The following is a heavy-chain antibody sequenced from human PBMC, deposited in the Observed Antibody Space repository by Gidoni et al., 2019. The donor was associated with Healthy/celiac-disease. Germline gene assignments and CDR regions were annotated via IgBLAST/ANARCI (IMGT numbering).Heavy chain of an antibody. CDR3: ARDQGDYYYYYGMDV. CDR1: GYTFTGYY. J-gene: IGHJ6*02. Sequence: QVQLVQSGAEVKKPGASVKVSCKASGYTFTGYYMHWVRQAPGQGLEGMGWINPNSGGTNYAQKFQGRVTMTRDTSISTAYMELSRLRSDDTAVYYCARDQGDYYYYYGMDVWGQGTTVTVSS. CDR2: INPNSGGT. V-gene: IGHV1-2*02.